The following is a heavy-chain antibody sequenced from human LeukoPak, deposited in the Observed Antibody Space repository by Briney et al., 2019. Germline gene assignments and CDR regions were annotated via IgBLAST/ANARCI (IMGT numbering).Heavy chain of an antibody. CDR1: GCTFSSYA. D-gene: IGHD3-22*01. J-gene: IGHJ1*01. CDR2: ISSNGGST. V-gene: IGHV3-64D*09. CDR3: VKDDSSGYYTEYFQH. Sequence: PGGSLRLSCSASGCTFSSYAMHWVRQAPGRGLEYVSAISSNGGSTYYADSVKGRFTISRNNSKNTLYLQMSSLRAEDTAVYYCVKDDSSGYYTEYFQHWGQGTLVTVSS.